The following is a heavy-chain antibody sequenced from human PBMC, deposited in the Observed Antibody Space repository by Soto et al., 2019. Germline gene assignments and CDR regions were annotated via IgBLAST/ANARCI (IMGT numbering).Heavy chain of an antibody. D-gene: IGHD6-13*01. Sequence: SETLSLTCTVSGYSISSGYYWGWIRQPPGKGLEWIGSIYHSGSTYYNPSLKSRVTISVDTSKNQFSLKLSSVTAADTAVYYCARVNVAAAGIDWFDPWGQGTLVTVSS. CDR2: IYHSGST. J-gene: IGHJ5*02. V-gene: IGHV4-38-2*02. CDR3: ARVNVAAAGIDWFDP. CDR1: GYSISSGYY.